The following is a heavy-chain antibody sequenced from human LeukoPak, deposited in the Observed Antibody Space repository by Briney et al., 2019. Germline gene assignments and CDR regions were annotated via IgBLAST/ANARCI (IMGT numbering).Heavy chain of an antibody. D-gene: IGHD6-13*01. Sequence: ASVKVSCKASGYTFTGYYMHWVRQAPGQGLEWMGWINPNSGGTNYAQTFQGRVTMTRDTSISTAYMELSRLRSDDTAVYYCARDQSISSSWYWDFQHWGQGTLVTVSS. V-gene: IGHV1-2*02. J-gene: IGHJ1*01. CDR2: INPNSGGT. CDR3: ARDQSISSSWYWDFQH. CDR1: GYTFTGYY.